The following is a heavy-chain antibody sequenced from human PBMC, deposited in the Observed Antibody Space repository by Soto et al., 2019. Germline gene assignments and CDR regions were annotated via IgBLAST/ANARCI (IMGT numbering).Heavy chain of an antibody. CDR2: IYYSGST. Sequence: QLQLQESGPGLVKPSETLSLTCTVSGGSISSRGYYWGWIRQPPGKGLEWIGTIYYSGSTYYNPSLKSRVTISAHTSTNQLSLQLRSVTVGDTVVYYCATSNWFDPWGQGTLVTVSS. J-gene: IGHJ5*02. CDR3: ATSNWFDP. CDR1: GGSISSRGYY. V-gene: IGHV4-39*01.